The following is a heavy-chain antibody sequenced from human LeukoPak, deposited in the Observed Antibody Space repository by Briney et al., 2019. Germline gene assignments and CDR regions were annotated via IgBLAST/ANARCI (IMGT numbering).Heavy chain of an antibody. Sequence: GGSLRLSCATSGXTLSNYWLNWVRHAPGKGREWVANIKQDGSEKHYVDSVKGRFTISRDNAKNSLFLQMNGLRADDTAVYYCARDPQTNSWPEYFLHWGQGTLVTVSS. CDR2: IKQDGSEK. D-gene: IGHD6-13*01. V-gene: IGHV3-7*04. CDR1: GXTLSNYW. CDR3: ARDPQTNSWPEYFLH. J-gene: IGHJ1*01.